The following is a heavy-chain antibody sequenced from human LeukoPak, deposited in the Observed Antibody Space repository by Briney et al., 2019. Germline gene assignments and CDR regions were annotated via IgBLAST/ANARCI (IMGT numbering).Heavy chain of an antibody. CDR1: GFSLGTSGMG. Sequence: SGPTLVRPTQTLTLTCTFSGFSLGTSGMGVGWIRQPPGKALEWLALIYWDGDKRYSPSLKRRLTITKDTSKNQVVLTMTDMDPVDTATYYCAHSRWVQLALYFDYWGQGALVTVSS. D-gene: IGHD5-24*01. CDR2: IYWDGDK. V-gene: IGHV2-5*02. J-gene: IGHJ4*02. CDR3: AHSRWVQLALYFDY.